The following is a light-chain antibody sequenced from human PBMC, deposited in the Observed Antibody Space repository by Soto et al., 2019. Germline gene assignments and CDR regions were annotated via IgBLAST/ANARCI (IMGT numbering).Light chain of an antibody. J-gene: IGLJ1*01. CDR2: DNN. Sequence: QSVLTQPPSVSAAPGQKITISCSGSSSNIGINYVSWFQHLPGTAPKLLMYDNNKRPSGIPDRFSGSKSGTSATLGITGLQTGDEADYYCGTWDSSLSVYVFGTGTMLTVL. CDR3: GTWDSSLSVYV. V-gene: IGLV1-51*01. CDR1: SSNIGINY.